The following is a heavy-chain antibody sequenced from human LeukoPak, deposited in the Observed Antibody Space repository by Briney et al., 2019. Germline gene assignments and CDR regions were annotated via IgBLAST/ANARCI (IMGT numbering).Heavy chain of an antibody. CDR3: AKDQDSERSGSYGY. CDR1: GFTFSSNA. J-gene: IGHJ4*02. V-gene: IGHV3-23*01. D-gene: IGHD1-26*01. Sequence: TGGSLRLSCAASGFTFSSNAMNWVRQAPGKGLEWVSAISGSGGSTYYADSVEGRFTISRDNSKNTLYLQMNSLRAEDTAVYYCAKDQDSERSGSYGYWGQGTLVTVSS. CDR2: ISGSGGST.